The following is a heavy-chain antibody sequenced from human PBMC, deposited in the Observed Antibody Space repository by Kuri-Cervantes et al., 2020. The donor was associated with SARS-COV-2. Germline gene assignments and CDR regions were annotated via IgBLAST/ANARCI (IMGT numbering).Heavy chain of an antibody. V-gene: IGHV4-39*01. D-gene: IGHD2-15*01. CDR3: AGIVVQNNWFDP. Sequence: SETLSLTCTVSGGSISSSSYYWGWIRQPPGKGLEWIGSIYYSGSTYYNPSLKSRVTISVDTSKNQFSLKLSSVTAADTAVYYCAGIVVQNNWFDPWGQGTLVTVSS. J-gene: IGHJ5*02. CDR2: IYYSGST. CDR1: GGSISSSSYY.